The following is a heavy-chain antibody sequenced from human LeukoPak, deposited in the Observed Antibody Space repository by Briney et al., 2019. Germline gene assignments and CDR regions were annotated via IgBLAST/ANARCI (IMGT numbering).Heavy chain of an antibody. J-gene: IGHJ4*02. CDR3: AKEGHIFGPHYFDY. D-gene: IGHD3-3*02. CDR2: ISGTGIGT. Sequence: GSLRLSCAASGFTFSSYAMSWVRQAPGKGLEWVSGISGTGIGTYYADSLKGRFTISRDNSKNTLYLQMNSLRAEDTAIYYCAKEGHIFGPHYFDYWGQGTLVTVSS. CDR1: GFTFSSYA. V-gene: IGHV3-23*01.